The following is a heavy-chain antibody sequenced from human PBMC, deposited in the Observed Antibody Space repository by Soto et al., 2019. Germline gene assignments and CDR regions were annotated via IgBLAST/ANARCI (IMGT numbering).Heavy chain of an antibody. Sequence: QVQLVESGGGVVQPGRSLRLSCAASGFTFSSYGMHWVRQAPCKGLEWVAVISYDGSNKYYADSVKGRFTISRDNSKNTLYLQMNSLRAEDTAVYYCAKDWTKSYGEFDYWGQGTLVTVSS. CDR2: ISYDGSNK. CDR1: GFTFSSYG. V-gene: IGHV3-30*18. J-gene: IGHJ4*02. CDR3: AKDWTKSYGEFDY. D-gene: IGHD3-3*01.